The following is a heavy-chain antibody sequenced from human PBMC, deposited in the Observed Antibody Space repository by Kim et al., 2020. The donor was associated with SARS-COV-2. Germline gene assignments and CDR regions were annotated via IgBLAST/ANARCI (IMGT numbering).Heavy chain of an antibody. CDR3: ASYGSGSYYPGFDY. D-gene: IGHD3-10*01. Sequence: NPSLKSRVTISVDTSKNQFSLKLSSVTAADTAVYYCASYGSGSYYPGFDYWGQGTLVTVSS. V-gene: IGHV4-34*01. J-gene: IGHJ4*02.